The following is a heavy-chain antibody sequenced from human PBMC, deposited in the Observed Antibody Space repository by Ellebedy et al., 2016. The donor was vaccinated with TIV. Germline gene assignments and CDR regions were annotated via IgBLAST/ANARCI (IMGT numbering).Heavy chain of an antibody. CDR3: AILSGSYGFRAFDI. J-gene: IGHJ3*02. Sequence: SETLSLTXTVSGGSISSSSYYWGWIRQPPGKGLEWIGSIYYSGSTYYNPSLKSRVTISVDTSKNQFSLKLSSVTAADTAVYYCAILSGSYGFRAFDIWGQGTMVTVSS. CDR1: GGSISSSSYY. V-gene: IGHV4-39*01. D-gene: IGHD1-26*01. CDR2: IYYSGST.